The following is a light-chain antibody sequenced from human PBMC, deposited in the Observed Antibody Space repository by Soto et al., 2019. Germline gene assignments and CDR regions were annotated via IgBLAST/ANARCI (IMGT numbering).Light chain of an antibody. CDR1: SSNIGNNP. CDR3: SSYAGTYNVF. CDR2: GND. Sequence: QSVLTQPPSASGTPGQRVIISCSGGSSNIGNNPVSWYQHLPGSTPRPLIYGNDLRPSGVPDRFSASKSGTSASLAISGLQSEDEADYYCSSYAGTYNVFFGGGTQLTVL. J-gene: IGLJ2*01. V-gene: IGLV1-44*01.